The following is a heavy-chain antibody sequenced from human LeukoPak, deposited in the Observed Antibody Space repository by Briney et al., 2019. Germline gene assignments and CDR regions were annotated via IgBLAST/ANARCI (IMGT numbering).Heavy chain of an antibody. V-gene: IGHV2-70*11. CDR2: IDWDDDK. D-gene: IGHD2/OR15-2a*01. CDR1: GFSLSTSGMC. J-gene: IGHJ3*02. Sequence: SGPALVKPTQTLTLTCTFSGFSLSTSGMCVSWIRQPPGKALEWLARIDWDDDKYYSTSLKTRLTTSKDTSKNQVILTMANMDPVDTATYYCARTSGNTDAFDIWGQGTMVTVSS. CDR3: ARTSGNTDAFDI.